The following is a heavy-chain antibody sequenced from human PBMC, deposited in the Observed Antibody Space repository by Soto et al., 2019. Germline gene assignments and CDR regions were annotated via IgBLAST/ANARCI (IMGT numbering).Heavy chain of an antibody. D-gene: IGHD2-8*02. CDR1: GFIFGDFG. J-gene: IGHJ4*02. Sequence: QVQLVESGGGLVQPGRSLRLSCSGSGFIFGDFGMHWVRQAPGTGLEWVAVISYDGTIKDYTDSVKGRFTISRDNSKHTLSLEMNNLRPDDTAVYYCGLVGHYWGQGTLVTVSS. CDR2: ISYDGTIK. CDR3: GLVGHY. V-gene: IGHV3-30*03.